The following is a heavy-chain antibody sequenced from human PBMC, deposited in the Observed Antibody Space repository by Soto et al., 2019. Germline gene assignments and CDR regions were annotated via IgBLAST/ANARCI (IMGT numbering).Heavy chain of an antibody. D-gene: IGHD3-22*01. Sequence: PSETLSLTCTVSGDSISTFYWGWTRHSPGKELEWIGYVYYTGSTNYNPSLKSRVTISVDRSKNQFSLKLTSANAAGTAVYYCARGRTVRNYADDSSDYFYFFDYWGRGTQVTVSS. V-gene: IGHV4-59*01. CDR2: VYYTGST. CDR3: ARGRTVRNYADDSSDYFYFFDY. J-gene: IGHJ4*02. CDR1: GDSISTFY.